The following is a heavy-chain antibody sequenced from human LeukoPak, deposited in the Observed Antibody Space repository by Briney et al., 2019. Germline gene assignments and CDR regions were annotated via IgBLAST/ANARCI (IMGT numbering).Heavy chain of an antibody. CDR1: GFVFTDYA. Sequence: GGSLRLSCTASGFVFTDYAMTWFRQAPGKGLEWVSALGAVGGDTYYADSVKGRFTISRDNSKNTLYLQMNGLRADDTAVYYCAATFSDTAQFDYWGQGTLVTVSS. D-gene: IGHD1-26*01. CDR2: LGAVGGDT. J-gene: IGHJ4*02. CDR3: AATFSDTAQFDY. V-gene: IGHV3-23*01.